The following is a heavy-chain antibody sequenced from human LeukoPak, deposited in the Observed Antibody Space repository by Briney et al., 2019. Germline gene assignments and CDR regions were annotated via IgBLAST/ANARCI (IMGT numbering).Heavy chain of an antibody. D-gene: IGHD3-9*01. CDR1: GGSISSYY. Sequence: SETLSLTCTVSGGSISSYYWSWIRQPAGKGLEWIGRIYTSGSTNYNPSLKSRVTMSVDTSKNQFSLKLSSVTAADTAVYYCAREPRDYDILTGYYNRLGFDYWGQGILVTVSS. CDR3: AREPRDYDILTGYYNRLGFDY. J-gene: IGHJ4*02. V-gene: IGHV4-4*07. CDR2: IYTSGST.